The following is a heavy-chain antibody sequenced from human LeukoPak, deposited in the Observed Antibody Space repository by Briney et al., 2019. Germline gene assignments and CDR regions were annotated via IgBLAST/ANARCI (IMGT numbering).Heavy chain of an antibody. J-gene: IGHJ5*02. Sequence: SETLSLTCAVSGGSISSGGYSWSWIRQPPGKGLEWIGYIYHSGSTYYNPSLKSRVTISVDTSKNQFSLKLSSVTAADTAVYYCARHLGYCSSTSCFHNWFDPWGQGTLVTVSS. CDR3: ARHLGYCSSTSCFHNWFDP. D-gene: IGHD2-2*01. V-gene: IGHV4-30-2*02. CDR2: IYHSGST. CDR1: GGSISSGGYS.